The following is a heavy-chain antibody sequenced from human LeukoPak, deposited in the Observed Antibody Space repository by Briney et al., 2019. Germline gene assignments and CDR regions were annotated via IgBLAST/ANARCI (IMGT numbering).Heavy chain of an antibody. CDR2: MNPNSGNT. J-gene: IGHJ6*03. CDR1: GYTFTSYD. D-gene: IGHD1-1*01. V-gene: IGHV1-8*01. Sequence: ASVKVSCKASGYTFTSYDINWVRQATGQGLEWMGWMNPNSGNTGYAQKFQGRVTMTRDTSTSTVYMELSSLRSEDTAVYYCARSTGLEGDYYYYYMDVWGKGTTVTVSS. CDR3: ARSTGLEGDYYYYYMDV.